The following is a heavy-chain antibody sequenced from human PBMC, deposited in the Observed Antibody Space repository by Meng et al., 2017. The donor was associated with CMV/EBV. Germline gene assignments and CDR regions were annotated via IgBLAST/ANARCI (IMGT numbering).Heavy chain of an antibody. D-gene: IGHD4-11*01. CDR1: GFTFGSYG. V-gene: IGHV3-30*02. J-gene: IGHJ4*02. Sequence: GGSLRLSCAASGFTFGSYGMHWVRQAPGKGLEWVAFIRYDGSNKYYADSVKGRFTISRDNSKNTLYLQMNSLRAEDTAVYYCAKVMTTVTTPLGYWGQGTLVTVSS. CDR3: AKVMTTVTTPLGY. CDR2: IRYDGSNK.